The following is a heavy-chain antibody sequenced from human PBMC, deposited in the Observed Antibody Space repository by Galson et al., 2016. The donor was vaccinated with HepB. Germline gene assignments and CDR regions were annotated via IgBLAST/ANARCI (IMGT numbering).Heavy chain of an antibody. J-gene: IGHJ6*02. CDR2: ISSGSSNM. V-gene: IGHV3-48*04. CDR3: ARDDPYGSGSYYYYYYYGMDV. Sequence: SLRLSCAASGFTFSSYSMNWVRQAPGKGLEWVSYISSGSSNMYYADSVKGRFTISRDNARNSLYLQMNSLRAEDTAVYYCARDDPYGSGSYYYYYYYGMDVWGQGTTVTVS. CDR1: GFTFSSYS. D-gene: IGHD3-10*01.